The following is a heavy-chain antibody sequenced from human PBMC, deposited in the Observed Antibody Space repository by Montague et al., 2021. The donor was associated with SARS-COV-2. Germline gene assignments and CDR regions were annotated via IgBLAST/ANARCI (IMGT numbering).Heavy chain of an antibody. CDR3: ARLRFWADIVVVVPDPHY. CDR2: IYNSTTT. D-gene: IGHD2-15*01. V-gene: IGHV4-39*01. CDR1: GGSISKSNFY. Sequence: SETLSLTCTVSGGSISKSNFYWGWIRQPTGKELEWIGTIYNSTTTYYNSSLKSRVTISVDTSKNQFSLKLSSVTAADTAVYYCARLRFWADIVVVVPDPHYWGQGTLVTVSS. J-gene: IGHJ4*02.